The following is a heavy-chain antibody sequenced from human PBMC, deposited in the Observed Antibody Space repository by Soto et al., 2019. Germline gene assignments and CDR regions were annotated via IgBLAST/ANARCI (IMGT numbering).Heavy chain of an antibody. Sequence: SETLSLTCAVYGGSFSGYYWSWIRQPPGKGLEWIGEINHSGSTNYNPSPKSRVTISVDTPKNQFSLKLSSVIAADTAVYYCARGLKQQLEKGWFDPWGQGTLVTVSS. J-gene: IGHJ5*02. CDR3: ARGLKQQLEKGWFDP. CDR2: INHSGST. CDR1: GGSFSGYY. V-gene: IGHV4-34*01. D-gene: IGHD6-13*01.